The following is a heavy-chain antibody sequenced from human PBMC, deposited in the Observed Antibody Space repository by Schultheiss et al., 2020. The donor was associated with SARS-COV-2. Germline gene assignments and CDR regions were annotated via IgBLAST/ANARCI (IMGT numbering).Heavy chain of an antibody. CDR2: IFYGGST. D-gene: IGHD2-15*01. Sequence: SETLSLTCTVSGGSISSYYWSWIRQPPGKGLEWIGYIFYGGSTNYNPALKSRVTISVDTSKNQFSLKLNSVAAADTAVYYCARDGQFCSGGSCYSGDAGNWFDPWGQGTLVTVSS. CDR3: ARDGQFCSGGSCYSGDAGNWFDP. CDR1: GGSISSYY. V-gene: IGHV4-59*01. J-gene: IGHJ5*02.